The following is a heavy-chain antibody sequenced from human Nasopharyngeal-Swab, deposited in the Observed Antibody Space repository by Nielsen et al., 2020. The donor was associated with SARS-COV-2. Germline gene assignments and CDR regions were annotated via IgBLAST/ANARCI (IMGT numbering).Heavy chain of an antibody. CDR3: ARGREVRGVIITPYGMDV. D-gene: IGHD3-10*01. Sequence: SETLSLTCAVYGGSFSGYYWSWIRQPPGKGLAWIGEINHSGSANYNPSLKDRVTISVDTSKNQFSLKLSSVTAADTAVYYCARGREVRGVIITPYGMDVWGQGTTVTVSS. J-gene: IGHJ6*02. CDR1: GGSFSGYY. V-gene: IGHV4-34*01. CDR2: INHSGSA.